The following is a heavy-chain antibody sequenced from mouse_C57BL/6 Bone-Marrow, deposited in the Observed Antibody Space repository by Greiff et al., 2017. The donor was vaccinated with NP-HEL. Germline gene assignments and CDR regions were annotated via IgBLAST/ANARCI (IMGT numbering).Heavy chain of an antibody. J-gene: IGHJ2*01. Sequence: EVKLMESGGGLVQPGGSMKLSCVASGFTFSNYWMNWVRQSPEKGLEWVAQIRLKSDNYATHYAESVKGRFTISRDDSKSSVYLQMNNLRAEDTGIYYCTDSPGSSYLDYWGQGTTLTVSS. CDR2: IRLKSDNYAT. CDR3: TDSPGSSYLDY. CDR1: GFTFSNYW. D-gene: IGHD1-1*01. V-gene: IGHV6-3*01.